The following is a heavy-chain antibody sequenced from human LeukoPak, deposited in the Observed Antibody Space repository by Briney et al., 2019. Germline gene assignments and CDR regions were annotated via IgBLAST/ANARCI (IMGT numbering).Heavy chain of an antibody. V-gene: IGHV1-2*02. J-gene: IGHJ4*02. CDR3: ARDQESQNSFGY. CDR1: GYTFTVYY. Sequence: GASVKVSCKASGYTFTVYYMHWVRQAPGQGLEWMGWINPNSGGTNYAQKFQGRVTMTRDTSISTAYMELSRLRSDDTAVYYCARDQESQNSFGYWGQGTLVTVSS. CDR2: INPNSGGT.